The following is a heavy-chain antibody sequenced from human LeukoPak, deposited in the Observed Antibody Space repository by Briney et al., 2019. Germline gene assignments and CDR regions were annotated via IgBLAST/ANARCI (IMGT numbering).Heavy chain of an antibody. V-gene: IGHV3-23*01. CDR2: ISGSGGST. Sequence: GGSLRLSCAASGFTFTSYAMSWVRQAPGKGLEWVSAISGSGGSTYYADSVKGRFTISRDNSKNTLYLQMNSLRSDDTAVYYGAKAPLYDSSGYTYFDYWGQGTLVTVSS. CDR3: AKAPLYDSSGYTYFDY. D-gene: IGHD3-22*01. J-gene: IGHJ4*02. CDR1: GFTFTSYA.